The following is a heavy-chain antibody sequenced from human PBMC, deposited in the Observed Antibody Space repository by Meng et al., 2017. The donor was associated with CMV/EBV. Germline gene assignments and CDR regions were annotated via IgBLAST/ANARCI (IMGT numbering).Heavy chain of an antibody. CDR3: ARSGITRVYTRPEPPPGMDV. D-gene: IGHD1-14*01. CDR2: IFYDGNNQ. Sequence: GGSLRLSCAASGFTFNNYVLHWVRQAPGKGLEWVAVIFYDGNNQYYADSVKGRFTISRDNSKNTLYLQMNSLRAEDTAVDYCARSGITRVYTRPEPPPGMDVWGQGTTVTVSS. J-gene: IGHJ6*02. V-gene: IGHV3-30-3*01. CDR1: GFTFNNYV.